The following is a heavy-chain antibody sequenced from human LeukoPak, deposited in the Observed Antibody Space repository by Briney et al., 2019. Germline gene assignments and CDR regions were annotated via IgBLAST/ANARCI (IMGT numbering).Heavy chain of an antibody. CDR2: ICATGST. J-gene: IGHJ4*02. Sequence: SETLSLTCSVSGVSVGRFCWTWVRQPVGKGLEWIGRICATGSTIYNPSLKSRVTMSKDTSRNQFSLHLTSVTAADTAVYYCARDDYDDSTRGLDYWGQGTLVTVSS. CDR3: ARDDYDDSTRGLDY. D-gene: IGHD4-17*01. CDR1: GVSVGRFC. V-gene: IGHV4-4*07.